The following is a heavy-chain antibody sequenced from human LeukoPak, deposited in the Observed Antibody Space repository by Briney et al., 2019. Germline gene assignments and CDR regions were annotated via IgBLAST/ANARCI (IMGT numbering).Heavy chain of an antibody. CDR1: GYIFRQYG. V-gene: IGHV1-18*01. D-gene: IGHD4/OR15-4a*01. Sequence: GASVTVSCTASGYIFRQYGISWVRQAPGQGLEWLGWISLYSGNTYYIQKIQGRVIMTTDISTSTAYMELMSLSSDDTAIYYCAKDRGGATAASDHWGQGTLVTVSS. CDR3: AKDRGGATAASDH. J-gene: IGHJ4*02. CDR2: ISLYSGNT.